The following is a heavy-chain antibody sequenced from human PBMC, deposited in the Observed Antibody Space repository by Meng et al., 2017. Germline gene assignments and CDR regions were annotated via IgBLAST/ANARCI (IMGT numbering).Heavy chain of an antibody. CDR2: INPKSGDT. V-gene: IGHV1-2*06. D-gene: IGHD5-24*01. CDR1: VHNFPAYW. J-gene: IGHJ4*02. Sequence: LVTVGGVRENCGARVKASCKHSVHNFPAYWLPWWSRAPGQGLEWMGRINPKSGDTHYAQRFQGRVTTTGDTSISTAYMELSGLRSDDTAMYYCARREIPRDGYRNWGQGTLVTVSS. CDR3: ARREIPRDGYRN.